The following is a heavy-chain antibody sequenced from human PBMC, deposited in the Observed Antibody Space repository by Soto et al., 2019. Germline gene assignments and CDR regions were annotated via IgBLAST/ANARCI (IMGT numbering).Heavy chain of an antibody. Sequence: SVKVSCKASGGTFSSYAISWVRQAPGQGLEWMGGIIPIFGTANYAQKFQGRVTITADESTSTAYMELSSLRSEDTAVYYCARDQGDTAMVLTPYYYYGMDVWGQRTTVTVSS. V-gene: IGHV1-69*13. CDR3: ARDQGDTAMVLTPYYYYGMDV. CDR2: IIPIFGTA. CDR1: GGTFSSYA. J-gene: IGHJ6*02. D-gene: IGHD5-18*01.